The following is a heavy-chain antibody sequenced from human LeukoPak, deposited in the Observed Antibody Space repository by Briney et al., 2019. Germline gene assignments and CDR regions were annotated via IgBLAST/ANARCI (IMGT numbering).Heavy chain of an antibody. CDR2: IYPGDSDT. CDR3: ARRGAGSYYNLGAFDI. D-gene: IGHD3-10*01. J-gene: IGHJ3*02. CDR1: GYSFTSYW. Sequence: GESLKISCKGSGYSFTSYWIGWVRQMPGKGLEWMGIIYPGDSDTRYSPSFQGQVTISADKSISTAYLQWSSLKASDTAMYYCARRGAGSYYNLGAFDIWGQGTMVTVSS. V-gene: IGHV5-51*01.